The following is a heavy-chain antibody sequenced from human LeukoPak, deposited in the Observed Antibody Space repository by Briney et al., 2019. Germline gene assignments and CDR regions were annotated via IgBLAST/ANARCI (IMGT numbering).Heavy chain of an antibody. V-gene: IGHV1-2*02. J-gene: IGHJ4*02. D-gene: IGHD3-22*01. Sequence: GASVKVSCKASGYTFTGYYMHWVRQAPGQGLEWMGWINPNSGGTNYAQKFQGRVTMTRDTSISTAYMELSRLRSDDTAVYYCARDILNYYDSSGYYRDYWGQGTLVTVSS. CDR2: INPNSGGT. CDR1: GYTFTGYY. CDR3: ARDILNYYDSSGYYRDY.